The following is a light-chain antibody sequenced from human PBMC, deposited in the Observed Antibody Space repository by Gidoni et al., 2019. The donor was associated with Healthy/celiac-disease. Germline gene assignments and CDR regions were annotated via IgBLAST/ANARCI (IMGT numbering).Light chain of an antibody. CDR1: QEISNY. CDR3: QQYDNLWT. Sequence: DIQMTQSPSSLSASVGDRVTITCQASQEISNYLNWYQQKPGKAPKLLIYDASNLERGVPSRFSGSGSGTDFTFTISSLQPEDIATYYCQQYDNLWTFGQGTKVEIK. J-gene: IGKJ1*01. V-gene: IGKV1-33*01. CDR2: DAS.